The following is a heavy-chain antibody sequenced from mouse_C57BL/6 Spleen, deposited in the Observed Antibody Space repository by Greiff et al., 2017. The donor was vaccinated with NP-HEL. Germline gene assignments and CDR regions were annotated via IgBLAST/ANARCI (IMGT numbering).Heavy chain of an antibody. CDR3: ARGGITSLYYYAMDY. CDR2: INPSNGGT. Sequence: QVQLQQPGTELVKPGASVKLSCKASGYTFTSYWMHWVKQRPGQGLEWIGNINPSNGGTNYNEKFKSKATLTVDKSSSTAYMQLSSLTSEDSAVYYCARGGITSLYYYAMDYWGQGTSVTVSS. CDR1: GYTFTSYW. D-gene: IGHD2-4*01. J-gene: IGHJ4*01. V-gene: IGHV1-53*01.